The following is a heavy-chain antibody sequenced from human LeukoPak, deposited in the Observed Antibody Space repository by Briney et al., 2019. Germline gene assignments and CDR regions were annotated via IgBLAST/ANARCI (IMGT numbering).Heavy chain of an antibody. CDR2: ISSGGNTI. Sequence: GGSLRLSCAASGFTFSSYEMNWVRQAPGKGLEGVSYISSGGNTIYYADSVKGRFTISRDNDKNSLYLQMNSLRAEDTAVYYCARDLYSSSWYVGAFDIWGQGTMVTVSS. CDR3: ARDLYSSSWYVGAFDI. D-gene: IGHD6-13*01. J-gene: IGHJ3*02. CDR1: GFTFSSYE. V-gene: IGHV3-48*03.